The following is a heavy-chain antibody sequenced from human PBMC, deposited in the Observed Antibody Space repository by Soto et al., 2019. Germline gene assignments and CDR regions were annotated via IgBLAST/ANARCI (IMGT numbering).Heavy chain of an antibody. CDR3: AKAKTTVTTFYGMDV. D-gene: IGHD4-17*01. Sequence: GGSLRLSCAASGFTFSSYAMSWVRQAPGKGLEWVSAISGSGGSTYYADSVKGRFTISKDTSKNTLYLQMNSLRAEDMAVYYFAKAKTTVTTFYGMDVWGKGTPDTVSA. V-gene: IGHV3-23*01. J-gene: IGHJ6*04. CDR1: GFTFSSYA. CDR2: ISGSGGST.